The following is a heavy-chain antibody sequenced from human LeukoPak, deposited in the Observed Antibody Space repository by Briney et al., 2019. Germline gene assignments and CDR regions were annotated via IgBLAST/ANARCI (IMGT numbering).Heavy chain of an antibody. D-gene: IGHD3-22*01. J-gene: IGHJ4*02. V-gene: IGHV3-21*01. Sequence: GGSLRLSCAASGFTFSSYSMNWVRQAPGKGLEWVSSISSSSSYIYYADSVKGRFTISRDNAKNSLYLQMNSLRAEDTAVYYCARDSAYYYDSSGYYYAFDYWGQGTLVTVSS. CDR3: ARDSAYYYDSSGYYYAFDY. CDR1: GFTFSSYS. CDR2: ISSSSSYI.